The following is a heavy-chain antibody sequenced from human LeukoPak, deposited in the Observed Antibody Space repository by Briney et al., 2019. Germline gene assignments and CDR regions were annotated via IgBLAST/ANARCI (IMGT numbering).Heavy chain of an antibody. V-gene: IGHV3-23*01. CDR1: GFSLSTYA. CDR2: IGSSDDST. CDR3: AGSPTVDAAFDI. Sequence: GGSLRLSCSASGFSLSTYAMSWVRQAPGKGLEWVSTIGSSDDSTYYADSVKGRFTITSDSSKNTLDLQMNSLRAEDTAVYYCAGSPTVDAAFDIWGQGTMVTVSS. D-gene: IGHD4-23*01. J-gene: IGHJ3*02.